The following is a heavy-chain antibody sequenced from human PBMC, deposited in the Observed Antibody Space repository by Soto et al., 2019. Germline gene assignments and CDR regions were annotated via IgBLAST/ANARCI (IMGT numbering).Heavy chain of an antibody. D-gene: IGHD4-4*01. CDR3: AREGGLTVYFDY. Sequence: QVQLVESGGGVVQPGRSLRLSCAASGFTFSSYGMHWVRQAPGKGLEWVAVIWYDGSNKYYADSVKGRFTISRDNSKNTLYLQMNSLRAEDTALYYCAREGGLTVYFDYWGQGTLVTVSS. V-gene: IGHV3-33*01. CDR2: IWYDGSNK. CDR1: GFTFSSYG. J-gene: IGHJ4*02.